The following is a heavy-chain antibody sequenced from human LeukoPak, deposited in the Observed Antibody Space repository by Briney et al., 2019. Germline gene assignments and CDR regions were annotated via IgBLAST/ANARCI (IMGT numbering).Heavy chain of an antibody. J-gene: IGHJ4*02. Sequence: SETLSLTCTVSGVSISSSGYYWGWIRQPPGKGLEWIGTIYYSGSTSYNPSLKSRVTTSVDTSKNQFSLKLSSVTAADTAVYYCAGHFNGYSYGPIDYWGQGTLVTVSS. CDR2: IYYSGST. V-gene: IGHV4-39*01. CDR3: AGHFNGYSYGPIDY. CDR1: GVSISSSGYY. D-gene: IGHD5-18*01.